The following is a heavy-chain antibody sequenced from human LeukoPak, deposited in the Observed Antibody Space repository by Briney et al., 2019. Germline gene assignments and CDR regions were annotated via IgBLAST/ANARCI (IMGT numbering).Heavy chain of an antibody. Sequence: SETLSLTCTVSGGSISSYYWSWIRQPPGKGLEWIGYIYYSGSTNYNPSLKSRVTISVDTSKNQFSLKLSSVTAAETAVYYCARDSPSGSYAYWGQGTLVTAPS. J-gene: IGHJ4*02. CDR3: ARDSPSGSYAY. CDR1: GGSISSYY. V-gene: IGHV4-59*01. D-gene: IGHD1-26*01. CDR2: IYYSGST.